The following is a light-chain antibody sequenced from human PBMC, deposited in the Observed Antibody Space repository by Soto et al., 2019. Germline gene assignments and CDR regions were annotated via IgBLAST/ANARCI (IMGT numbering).Light chain of an antibody. CDR3: MSYTCSDTYV. V-gene: IGLV2-14*01. CDR2: DVT. CDR1: STDVGGYKY. Sequence: LTHRASVHGSHGRSLTISCNGSSTDVGGYKYVSWYRQHPGKAPKVRIDDVTSRPSGISNRFSGSKSGNTAFLIISGLQAEDEADYYCMSYTCSDTYVFGTGTKVTVL. J-gene: IGLJ1*01.